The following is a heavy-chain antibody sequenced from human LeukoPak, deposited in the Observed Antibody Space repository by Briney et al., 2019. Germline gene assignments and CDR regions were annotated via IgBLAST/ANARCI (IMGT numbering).Heavy chain of an antibody. D-gene: IGHD1-14*01. J-gene: IGHJ4*02. CDR2: ISTSGSTI. V-gene: IGHV3-11*04. CDR3: ARARTSLDY. Sequence: PGGSLRLSCAASGFAFSDVYMSWVRQAPGEGLEWVSYISTSGSTIYSAAPVKGRLTIPRDNAKNSLYLQMNSLRAEDTAVYYCARARTSLDYWGQGPLVTVSS. CDR1: GFAFSDVY.